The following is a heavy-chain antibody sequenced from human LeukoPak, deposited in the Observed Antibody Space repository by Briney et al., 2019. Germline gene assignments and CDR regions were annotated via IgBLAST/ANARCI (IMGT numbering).Heavy chain of an antibody. J-gene: IGHJ4*02. CDR2: IKEDGSRK. CDR1: GFTFSSHW. CDR3: ARGRPHGNDY. D-gene: IGHD4-23*01. V-gene: IGHV3-7*01. Sequence: GGSLRLSCAASGFTFSSHWMAWVRQAPGKGLEWVANIKEDGSRKNYVDSVKGRFTISRDNAKNSLYLQMNSLRVEDTAVYYCARGRPHGNDYWGQGTLVTVSS.